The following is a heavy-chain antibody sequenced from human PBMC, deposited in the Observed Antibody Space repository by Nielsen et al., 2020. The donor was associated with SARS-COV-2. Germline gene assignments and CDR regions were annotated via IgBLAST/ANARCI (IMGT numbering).Heavy chain of an antibody. J-gene: IGHJ6*02. Sequence: GESLKISCSASGFTFGTYDMHWVRQTPGDGLQWVSAIGTVADTYYADSVKGRFTISRDNAKNSVYLQMNSLRAEDTAVYYCARVSLNADYYYGMDVWGQGTTVTVSS. D-gene: IGHD2-15*01. V-gene: IGHV3-13*04. CDR1: GFTFGTYD. CDR2: IGTVADT. CDR3: ARVSLNADYYYGMDV.